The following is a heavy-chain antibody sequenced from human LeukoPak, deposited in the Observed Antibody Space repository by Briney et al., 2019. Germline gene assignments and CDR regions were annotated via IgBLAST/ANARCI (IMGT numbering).Heavy chain of an antibody. CDR3: AKGTAQWELYDY. CDR2: IIEGGDVT. D-gene: IGHD4-23*01. CDR1: GFAFGSYA. Sequence: PGVSLRHSCAASGFAFGSYAMSRVRQAPGKGLEWVSAIIEGGDVTFYTDSVKGRFTISRDNSKNTLYLQMNSLRAEDTALYYCAKGTAQWELYDYWGQGTLVTVFS. V-gene: IGHV3-23*01. J-gene: IGHJ4*02.